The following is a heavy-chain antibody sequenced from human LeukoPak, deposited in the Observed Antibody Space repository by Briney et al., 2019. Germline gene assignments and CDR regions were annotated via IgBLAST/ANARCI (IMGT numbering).Heavy chain of an antibody. CDR1: GFTFSNYA. CDR2: ISGGEGST. J-gene: IGHJ6*02. Sequence: ESGGSLRLSCAASGFTFSNYAMTWVRQAPGKGLEWVLAISGGEGSTYYADSVKGRFTISRDNSKNTVYLKMNSLRAEDTAVYYCSKDLRGGNDYRDYDYYYYGIDVWGQGTTVTVSS. CDR3: SKDLRGGNDYRDYDYYYYGIDV. V-gene: IGHV3-23*01. D-gene: IGHD4-17*01.